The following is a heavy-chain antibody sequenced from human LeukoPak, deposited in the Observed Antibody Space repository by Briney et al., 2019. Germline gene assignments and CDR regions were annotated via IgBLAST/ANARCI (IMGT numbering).Heavy chain of an antibody. D-gene: IGHD5-24*01. J-gene: IGHJ6*02. CDR2: IWYDGSNK. CDR3: ARGRRRDGYKTIFYYYYYYGMDV. CDR1: GFTFSSYG. Sequence: GGSLRLSCAASGFTFSSYGMHWVRQAPGKGLEWVAVIWYDGSNKYYADSVKGRFTISRDNSKNTLYLQMNSLRAEDTAVYYCARGRRRDGYKTIFYYYYYYGMDVWGQGTTVTVSS. V-gene: IGHV3-33*01.